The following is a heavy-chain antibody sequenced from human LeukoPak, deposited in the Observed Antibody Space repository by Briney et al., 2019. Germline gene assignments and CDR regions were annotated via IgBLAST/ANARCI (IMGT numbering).Heavy chain of an antibody. V-gene: IGHV4-34*01. CDR2: INHSGST. CDR3: ARVQAEIVVVVAAPYYFDY. CDR1: GGSFSGYY. D-gene: IGHD2-15*01. J-gene: IGHJ4*02. Sequence: PSETLSLTCAVYGGSFSGYYWSWIRQPPGKGLEWIGEINHSGSTNYNPSLKSRVTISVDTSKNQFSLKLSSVTAADTAVYYCARVQAEIVVVVAAPYYFDYWGQGTLVTVSS.